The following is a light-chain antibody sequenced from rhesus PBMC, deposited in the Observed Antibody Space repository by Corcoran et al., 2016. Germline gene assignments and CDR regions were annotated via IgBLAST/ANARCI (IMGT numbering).Light chain of an antibody. V-gene: IGKV3-42*03. CDR3: QQYSDWPLT. J-gene: IGKJ4*01. Sequence: EIVMTQSPATLSLSPGERATLSCRADQRVYINLAWYQQNPGQAPTLGIYAASSRATGIPDRFSGSGSGTDFTLTSSSLQPEDFAIDYCQQYSDWPLTFGGGTKVEIK. CDR1: QRVYIN. CDR2: AAS.